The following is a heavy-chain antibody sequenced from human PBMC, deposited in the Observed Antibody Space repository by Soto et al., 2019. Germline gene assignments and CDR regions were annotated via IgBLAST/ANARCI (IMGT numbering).Heavy chain of an antibody. D-gene: IGHD2-15*01. J-gene: IGHJ4*02. V-gene: IGHV4-59*12. CDR2: VYYSGNT. CDR1: GGSISPYY. Sequence: PSETLSLTCTVSGGSISPYYWSWIRQPPGKGLEWIGYVYYSGNTNYNPSLESRVTISVDTSRNQFSLKLTSVTAADTAMYYCVRGVGYCSGGKCNSPGCYFDYWGQGIQVTVSS. CDR3: VRGVGYCSGGKCNSPGCYFDY.